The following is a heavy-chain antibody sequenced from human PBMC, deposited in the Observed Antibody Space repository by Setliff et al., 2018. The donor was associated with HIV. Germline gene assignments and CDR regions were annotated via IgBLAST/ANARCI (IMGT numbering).Heavy chain of an antibody. D-gene: IGHD6-19*01. Sequence: GGSLRLSCAASGFTFSSYAMHWVRQAPGKGLEYVSAISTNGSSTYYVDAVKGRFTISRDNSKNTLYLQMGSLGVEDTAVYYWATRGSGWFLDYWGQGTLVTVSS. V-gene: IGHV3-64*02. CDR1: GFTFSSYA. CDR2: ISTNGSST. CDR3: ATRGSGWFLDY. J-gene: IGHJ4*02.